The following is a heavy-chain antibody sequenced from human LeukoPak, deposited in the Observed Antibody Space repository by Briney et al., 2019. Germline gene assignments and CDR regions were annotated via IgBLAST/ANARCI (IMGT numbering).Heavy chain of an antibody. CDR1: VYTFIGYY. CDR3: ARVHYCSGISCSDY. Sequence: EASVNVSRKASVYTFIGYYMHGVRQAPGQGLEWMGWINPNSGGTNYAQKFRGRVTMTRDTPISTAYIELSKQPANDTAVCFFARVHYCSGISCSDYWGQGTLVTVSS. D-gene: IGHD2-2*01. V-gene: IGHV1-2*02. J-gene: IGHJ4*02. CDR2: INPNSGGT.